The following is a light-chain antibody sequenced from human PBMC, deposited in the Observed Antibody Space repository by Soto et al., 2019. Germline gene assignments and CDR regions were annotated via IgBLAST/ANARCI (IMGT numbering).Light chain of an antibody. CDR1: SSDVGGYNY. Sequence: QSALTKPPSASGSPGKSVAISCTGTSSDVGGYNYVSWYQQHPGKAPKLMIYEVNKRPSGVPDRFSGSKSGNTASLTVSGLRAEDEADYYCSSYAGSTNVFGTGTKVTVL. J-gene: IGLJ1*01. V-gene: IGLV2-8*01. CDR2: EVN. CDR3: SSYAGSTNV.